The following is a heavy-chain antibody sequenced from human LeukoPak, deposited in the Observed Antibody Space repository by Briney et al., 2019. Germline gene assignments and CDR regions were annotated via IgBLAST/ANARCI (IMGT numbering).Heavy chain of an antibody. Sequence: GRSLRLSCAASGFTFDDYAMHWVRQAPGKGLEWVSGISWNSGSIGYADSVKGRFTISRDNAKNSLYLQMNSLRVEDTAVYYCATQGDGNSFPFDFWGQGTLVPVSS. CDR2: ISWNSGSI. J-gene: IGHJ4*02. D-gene: IGHD6-13*01. CDR3: ATQGDGNSFPFDF. CDR1: GFTFDDYA. V-gene: IGHV3-9*01.